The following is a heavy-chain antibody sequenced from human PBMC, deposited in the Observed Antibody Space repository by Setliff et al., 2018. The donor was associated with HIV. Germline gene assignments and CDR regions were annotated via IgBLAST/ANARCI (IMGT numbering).Heavy chain of an antibody. CDR2: INWNGGST. CDR1: GFTFDDYG. CDR3: ARSRSTRDAFDT. J-gene: IGHJ3*02. D-gene: IGHD2-2*01. Sequence: PGGSLRLSCAASGFTFDDYGMSWVRQAPGKGLEWVSGINWNGGSTGYADSVKGRFTISRDNARNSLYLDMNTLRAEDTALYYCARSRSTRDAFDTWGQGTMVTVSS. V-gene: IGHV3-20*04.